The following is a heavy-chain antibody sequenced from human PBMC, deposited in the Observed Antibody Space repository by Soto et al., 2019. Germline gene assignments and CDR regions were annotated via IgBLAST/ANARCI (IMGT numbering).Heavy chain of an antibody. CDR2: INHSGST. Sequence: SETLSLTCAFYGWSLSCYYWSWIRQPPGKGLEWIGEINHSGSTNYNPSLKSRVTISVDTSKNQFSLKLSSVTAADTAVYYCARGPTKYYYDSSGYPSYYYYYGMDVWGQGTTVT. CDR1: GWSLSCYY. D-gene: IGHD3-22*01. V-gene: IGHV4-34*01. CDR3: ARGPTKYYYDSSGYPSYYYYYGMDV. J-gene: IGHJ6*02.